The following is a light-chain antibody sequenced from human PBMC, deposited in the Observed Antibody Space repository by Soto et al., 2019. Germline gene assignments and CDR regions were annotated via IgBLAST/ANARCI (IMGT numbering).Light chain of an antibody. J-gene: IGKJ2*01. CDR2: GVS. CDR1: QSVSSSY. CDR3: QQYVTSPYI. Sequence: EIVLTQSPGTLSLSPGERATLSCRASQSVSSSYLAWYQQKPGQAPRLLIHGVSTRATGIPDRFSGSGSGTDFTLTISRLEPEDFAVYYCQQYVTSPYIFGQETKLEIK. V-gene: IGKV3-20*01.